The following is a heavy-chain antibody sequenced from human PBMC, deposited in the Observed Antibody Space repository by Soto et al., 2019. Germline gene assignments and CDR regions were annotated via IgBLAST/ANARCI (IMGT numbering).Heavy chain of an antibody. V-gene: IGHV3-23*01. J-gene: IGHJ3*01. CDR2: ISGSGTTT. Sequence: EVQLSEFGGGLVQPGGSLRLSCAASGFTFSSYAMTWVRQAPGKGLEWVSGISGSGTTTYYEDSVKGRFTISRDTSKSTLDLQMNSLRAEDTAVYYCAKGSSGYYPVGVWGQGTMVTVSS. D-gene: IGHD3-22*01. CDR1: GFTFSSYA. CDR3: AKGSSGYYPVGV.